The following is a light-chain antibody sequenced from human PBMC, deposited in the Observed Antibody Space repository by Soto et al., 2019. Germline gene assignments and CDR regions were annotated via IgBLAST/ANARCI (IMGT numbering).Light chain of an antibody. CDR3: QQYNNWPIT. V-gene: IGKV3-15*01. Sequence: EVVLTQSPATLSVSPGEGATLSCRASQSVNINLAWYQQKPGQAPRRLIYGASTRATGVPARFSGSGSGTEFTLTISTLQSEDFAVYYCQQYNNWPITFGQGTRLEIK. CDR2: GAS. CDR1: QSVNIN. J-gene: IGKJ5*01.